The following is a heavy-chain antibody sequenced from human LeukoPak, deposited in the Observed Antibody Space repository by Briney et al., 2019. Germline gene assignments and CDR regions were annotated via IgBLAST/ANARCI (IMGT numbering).Heavy chain of an antibody. J-gene: IGHJ6*03. D-gene: IGHD2-2*01. Sequence: GGSLRLSCAASGFTFKTYDMHWVRQPTGKGLEWVSGIGTAGDTYYRGSVKGRFSISRDNAKNSFYLQMNSLRAEDTAVYYCARESGSRSYYYYMDVWGKGTTVTVSS. CDR2: IGTAGDT. CDR3: ARESGSRSYYYYMDV. CDR1: GFTFKTYD. V-gene: IGHV3-13*01.